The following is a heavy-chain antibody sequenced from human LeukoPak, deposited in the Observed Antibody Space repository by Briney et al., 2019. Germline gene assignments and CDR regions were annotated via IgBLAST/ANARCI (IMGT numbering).Heavy chain of an antibody. Sequence: SETLSLTCTVSGGSISTYYWTWIRQPPGKGLEWIGYIYYSGSTNYNPSLKSRVTISIDTSKNQFSLKLSSVTAADTAVYYCARVLSEEWTYYYGMDVWGQGTTVTVSS. CDR1: GGSISTYY. CDR2: IYYSGST. CDR3: ARVLSEEWTYYYGMDV. D-gene: IGHD3-3*01. J-gene: IGHJ6*02. V-gene: IGHV4-59*01.